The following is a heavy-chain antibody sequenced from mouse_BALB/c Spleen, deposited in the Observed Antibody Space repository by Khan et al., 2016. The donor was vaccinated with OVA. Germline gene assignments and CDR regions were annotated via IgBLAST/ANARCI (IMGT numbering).Heavy chain of an antibody. CDR3: ARQPYYNYNIMDY. V-gene: IGHV2-6-1*01. J-gene: IGHJ4*01. D-gene: IGHD2-12*01. CDR2: IWSDGST. CDR1: GFSLTNYG. Sequence: QVHLKVLEPGLLAPSQSLSITCTIPGFSLTNYGVHWVRQPPGKGLQWLVVIWSDGSTTYNSALKSRLTLSKDNSKSQVFLKMNSLQTDDTAMYFCARQPYYNYNIMDYWGQGTTVTVSS.